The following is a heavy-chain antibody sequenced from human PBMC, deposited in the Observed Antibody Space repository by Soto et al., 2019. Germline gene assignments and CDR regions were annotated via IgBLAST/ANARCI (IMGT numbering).Heavy chain of an antibody. CDR3: ARAYYDSSGYCAY. V-gene: IGHV1-2*02. CDR2: INPNSGCT. J-gene: IGHJ4*02. D-gene: IGHD3-22*01. CDR1: GYTFTGYY. Sequence: ASVKVSCKASGYTFTGYYMHWVRQAPGQGLEWMGWINPNSGCTNYAQKFQGRVTMTRDTSISTAYMELSRLRSDDTAVYYCARAYYDSSGYCAYWGQGTLVTVSS.